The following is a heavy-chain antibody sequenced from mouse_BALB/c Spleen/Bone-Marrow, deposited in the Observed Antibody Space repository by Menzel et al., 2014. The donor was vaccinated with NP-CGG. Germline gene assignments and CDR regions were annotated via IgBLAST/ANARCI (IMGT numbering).Heavy chain of an antibody. V-gene: IGHV1-7*01. J-gene: IGHJ2*01. CDR3: ALYYRYDYFDY. CDR1: GYTFTSYW. Sequence: QVQLQQSGAELAKPGASVEMSCKASGYTFTSYWMHWVKQRPGQGLEWIGYINPSTTYSAYNQKFKDRATLTADKSSSTAYMQLSSLTSEDSAVYYCALYYRYDYFDYWGQGTTLTVSS. D-gene: IGHD2-14*01. CDR2: INPSTTYS.